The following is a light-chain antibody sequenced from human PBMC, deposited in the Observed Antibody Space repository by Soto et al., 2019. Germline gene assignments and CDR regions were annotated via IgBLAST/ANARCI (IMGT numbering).Light chain of an antibody. CDR3: SSYRSSSTLYV. CDR1: SSDVGGYNY. CDR2: DVS. Sequence: QSALTQPASVSRSPGQSITISCTGTSSDVGGYNYVSWYQQLPGKAPKLMIYDVSDRPSGVSNRFSASKSGNTASLTISGLQAEDEADYYCSSYRSSSTLYVFGTGTKLTVL. V-gene: IGLV2-14*03. J-gene: IGLJ1*01.